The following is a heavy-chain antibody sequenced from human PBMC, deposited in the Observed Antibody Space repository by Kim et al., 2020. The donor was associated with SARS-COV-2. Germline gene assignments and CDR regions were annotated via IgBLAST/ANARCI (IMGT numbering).Heavy chain of an antibody. CDR3: ARVVEYQLLYSGGPPADY. V-gene: IGHV3-11*01. CDR2: ISSSGSTI. J-gene: IGHJ4*02. CDR1: GFTFSDYY. D-gene: IGHD2-2*02. Sequence: GGSLRLSCAASGFTFSDYYMSWIRQAPGKGLEWVSYISSSGSTIYYADSVKGRFTISRDNAKNSLYLQMNSLRAEDTAVYYCARVVEYQLLYSGGPPADYWGQGTLVTVSS.